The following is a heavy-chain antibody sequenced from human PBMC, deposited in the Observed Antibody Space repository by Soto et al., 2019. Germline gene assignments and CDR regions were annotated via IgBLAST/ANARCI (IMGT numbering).Heavy chain of an antibody. CDR2: IYYSGST. J-gene: IGHJ4*02. Sequence: PSETLSLTCTVSGGSVSIGSYYLSWIRQPPGKGLEWIGYIYYSGSTNYNPSLKSRVTISVDTSKNQFSLKLSYVTAADTAVYYCARDSGFWEWFHWYWGQGTLVTISS. CDR3: ARDSGFWEWFHWY. V-gene: IGHV4-61*01. D-gene: IGHD3-3*01. CDR1: GGSVSIGSYY.